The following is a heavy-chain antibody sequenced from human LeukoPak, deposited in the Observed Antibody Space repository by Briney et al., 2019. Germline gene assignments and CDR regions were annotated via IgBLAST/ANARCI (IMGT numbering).Heavy chain of an antibody. V-gene: IGHV1-2*02. CDR3: ARRVYRSFWYFWFDP. D-gene: IGHD6-13*01. CDR2: INPNSGGT. Sequence: ASVTVSCKASGYTFTCYYMHWVRQAPGQGLEWLGCINPNSGGTNYAQKFQGRVTMTRDTSISTAYMELSRLKSDDTALYYCARRVYRSFWYFWFDPWGQGTLVTVSS. CDR1: GYTFTCYY. J-gene: IGHJ5*02.